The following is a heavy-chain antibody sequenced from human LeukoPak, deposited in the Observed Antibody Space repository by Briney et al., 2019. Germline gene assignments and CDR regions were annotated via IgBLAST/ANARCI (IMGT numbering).Heavy chain of an antibody. Sequence: SETLSLTCTVSRGSISLYHWSWIRQPPGKGLEWIGYIYHSGSTNYNPSLQSRVTISVDTSKNQFSLNLNSVTAADTAVYYCARGGAARLHFQNWGQGTLVTVSS. CDR1: RGSISLYH. D-gene: IGHD6-6*01. J-gene: IGHJ1*01. V-gene: IGHV4-59*01. CDR2: IYHSGST. CDR3: ARGGAARLHFQN.